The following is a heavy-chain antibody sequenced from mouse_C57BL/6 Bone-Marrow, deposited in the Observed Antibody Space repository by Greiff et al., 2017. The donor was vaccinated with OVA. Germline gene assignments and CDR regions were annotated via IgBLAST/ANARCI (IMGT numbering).Heavy chain of an antibody. V-gene: IGHV1-9*01. J-gene: IGHJ2*01. Sequence: QVQLQQSGAELMKPGASVKLSCKATGYTFTGYWIEWVKQRPGHGLEWIGEILPGSGSTNYNEKFKGKATFTADTSSNTAYMQLSSLTTEDSAIYYCARMGFYYGSSYGYFDYWGQGTTRTVSS. CDR3: ARMGFYYGSSYGYFDY. CDR2: ILPGSGST. D-gene: IGHD1-1*01. CDR1: GYTFTGYW.